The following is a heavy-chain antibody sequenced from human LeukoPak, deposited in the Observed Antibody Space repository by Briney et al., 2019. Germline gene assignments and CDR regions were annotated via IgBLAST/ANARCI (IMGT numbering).Heavy chain of an antibody. CDR3: ARAHYASSNIKVPFDV. V-gene: IGHV1-46*01. Sequence: GASVKVSCKASGYTLTNYYMHWVRQAPGQGLEWMGVNDPSAGSTTYAQKFQGRVTMTRDTATSTVYMELSSLRSEDTAVYYCARAHYASSNIKVPFDVWGKGTTVTVSS. D-gene: IGHD3-22*01. CDR1: GYTLTNYY. J-gene: IGHJ6*04. CDR2: NDPSAGST.